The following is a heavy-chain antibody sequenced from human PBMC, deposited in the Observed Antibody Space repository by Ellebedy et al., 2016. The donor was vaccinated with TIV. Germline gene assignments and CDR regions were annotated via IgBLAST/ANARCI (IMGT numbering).Heavy chain of an antibody. CDR1: GFTFSSYW. CDR3: AKDRYTDRGRYFDY. D-gene: IGHD5-24*01. J-gene: IGHJ4*02. V-gene: IGHV3-74*03. Sequence: GGSLRLSXAASGFTFSSYWMHWVRQAPGKGLVWVSRISSEGSTTTYADSARGRFTISRDNSKNTLYLQMNSLRAEDTAVYYCAKDRYTDRGRYFDYWGQGTLVTVSS. CDR2: ISSEGSTT.